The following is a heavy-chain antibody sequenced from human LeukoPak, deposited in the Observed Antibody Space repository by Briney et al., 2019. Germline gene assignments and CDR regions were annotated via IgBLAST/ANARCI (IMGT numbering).Heavy chain of an antibody. CDR2: IYHSGST. Sequence: SETLSLTCTVSVHSISSGYYWGWIRQPPGKGLEWIGSIYHSGSTYYNPSLKSRVTISVDTSKNQFSLKLSSVTAADTAMYFCARGDYDILTGYPWGQGTLVTVSS. V-gene: IGHV4-38-2*02. CDR3: ARGDYDILTGYP. CDR1: VHSISSGYY. J-gene: IGHJ5*02. D-gene: IGHD3-9*01.